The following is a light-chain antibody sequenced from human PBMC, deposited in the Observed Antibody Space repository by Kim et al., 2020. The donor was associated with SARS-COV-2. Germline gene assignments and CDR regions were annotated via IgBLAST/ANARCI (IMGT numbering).Light chain of an antibody. V-gene: IGLV1-40*01. CDR3: QSYDSSLSGSNV. J-gene: IGLJ3*02. CDR1: RYNIGAGYD. CDR2: GKS. Sequence: VTISGTGSRYNIGAGYDVHWYQQLPGTAPKLLIYGKSNRPSGVPDRFSGSKSGTSASLAITGLQAEDEADYYCQSYDSSLSGSNVFGGGTQLTVL.